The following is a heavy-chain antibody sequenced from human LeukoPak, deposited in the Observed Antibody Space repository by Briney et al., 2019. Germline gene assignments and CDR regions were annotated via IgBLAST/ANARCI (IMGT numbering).Heavy chain of an antibody. V-gene: IGHV1-24*01. CDR3: ATGRIVGATFDY. Sequence: ASVKVSCKVSGYTLTELSMHWVRQAPGKGLEWMGGFDPEDGETIYAQKFQGRVTMTEDTSTDTAYMELSSLRSEDTAVYYCATGRIVGATFDYWGQGTLVTVSS. D-gene: IGHD1-26*01. CDR1: GYTLTELS. J-gene: IGHJ4*02. CDR2: FDPEDGET.